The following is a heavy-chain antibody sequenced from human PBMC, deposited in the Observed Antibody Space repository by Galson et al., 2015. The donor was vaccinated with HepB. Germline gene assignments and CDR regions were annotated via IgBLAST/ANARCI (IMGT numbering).Heavy chain of an antibody. D-gene: IGHD3-22*01. V-gene: IGHV5-10-1*01. CDR2: INPTDSYT. CDR3: ARLHFDNSGASGFDI. Sequence: QSGAEVKKPGESLRISCKGSGYTFTSYWISWVRQMPGKGLEWMGRINPTDSYTNYSPSFQGHVTISPDRSISTAYLQWSSLKASDTAIYYCARLHFDNSGASGFDIWGQGTKVTFSS. CDR1: GYTFTSYW. J-gene: IGHJ3*02.